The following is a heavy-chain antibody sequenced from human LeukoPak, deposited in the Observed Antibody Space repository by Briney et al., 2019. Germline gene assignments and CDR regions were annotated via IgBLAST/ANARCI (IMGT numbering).Heavy chain of an antibody. V-gene: IGHV3-23*01. CDR2: ISGSGGST. J-gene: IGHJ4*02. Sequence: PTGGSLRLSCAASGFTFSSYAMSWVRQAPGKGLEWVSAISGSGGSTYYADSVKGRFTISRDNSKNTLYLQMNSLRAEDTAVYYCAKEDAITMIVVVRRFFDYWGQGTLVTVSS. CDR3: AKEDAITMIVVVRRFFDY. CDR1: GFTFSSYA. D-gene: IGHD3-22*01.